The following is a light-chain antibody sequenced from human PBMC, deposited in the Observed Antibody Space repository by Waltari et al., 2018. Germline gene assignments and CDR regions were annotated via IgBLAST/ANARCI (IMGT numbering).Light chain of an antibody. J-gene: IGKJ3*01. Sequence: DIVMTQSPDSLSVSLGERATINCKSSLSILHSSENKNQLGWYQQKSGQSPKLLISGASTRDSGFPDRFSGSGSGTDFTLTISSLQTEDVAVYYCQQYYSTPFTFGPGTKVDIK. CDR1: LSILHSSENKNQ. CDR3: QQYYSTPFT. CDR2: GAS. V-gene: IGKV4-1*01.